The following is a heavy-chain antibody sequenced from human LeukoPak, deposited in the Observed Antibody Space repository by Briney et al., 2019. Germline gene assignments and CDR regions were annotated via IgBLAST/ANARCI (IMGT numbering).Heavy chain of an antibody. Sequence: PSETLSLTCTVSGGSISNYYWNWIRQPPGKGLEWIGYIYYSGSTNYNPSLKSRVTISVDTSKNHFSLKLNSVTAADTAVYYCARRGRNSSGWQDYLWGQGTLVTVSS. J-gene: IGHJ4*02. D-gene: IGHD6-25*01. V-gene: IGHV4-59*01. CDR1: GGSISNYY. CDR3: ARRGRNSSGWQDYL. CDR2: IYYSGST.